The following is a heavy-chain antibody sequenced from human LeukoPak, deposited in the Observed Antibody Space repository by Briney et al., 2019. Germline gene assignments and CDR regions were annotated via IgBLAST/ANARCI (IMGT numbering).Heavy chain of an antibody. CDR3: ARDGYSSGWYLGGFFKTDAPNDY. Sequence: PSETLSLTCTVSGGSISSSSYYWGWIRQPPGKGLEWIGSIYYSGSTYYNPSLKSRVTISVDTSKNQFSLKLSSVTAADTAVYYCARDGYSSGWYLGGFFKTDAPNDYWGQGTLVTVSS. J-gene: IGHJ4*02. CDR2: IYYSGST. CDR1: GGSISSSSYY. D-gene: IGHD6-19*01. V-gene: IGHV4-39*07.